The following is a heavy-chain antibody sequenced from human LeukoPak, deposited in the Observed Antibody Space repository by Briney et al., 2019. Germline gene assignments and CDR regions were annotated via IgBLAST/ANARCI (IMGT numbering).Heavy chain of an antibody. J-gene: IGHJ3*01. CDR1: GFTFSDYA. CDR2: LSYGGTNK. CDR3: ARDRSGYANDAFDF. V-gene: IGHV3-30-3*01. Sequence: GGSLRLSCTASGFTFSDYAMHWVRQAPGKGLEWVAVLSYGGTNKYYADSVKGRFTISRDNSKNTMFLQMNSLRAEDTAVYHCARDRSGYANDAFDFWGQGTMVTVSS. D-gene: IGHD3-3*01.